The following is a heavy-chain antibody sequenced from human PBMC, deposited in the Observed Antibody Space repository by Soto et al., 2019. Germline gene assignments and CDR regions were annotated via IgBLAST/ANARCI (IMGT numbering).Heavy chain of an antibody. Sequence: PGGSLRLSCAASGFTFSSYGMHWVRQAPGKGLEWVAVISYDGSNKYYADSVKGRFTISRDNSKNTLYLQMNSLRAEDTAVYYCAKDTDCTNGVCYYYYYYGMDVWGQGTTVTVSS. CDR2: ISYDGSNK. V-gene: IGHV3-30*18. CDR1: GFTFSSYG. CDR3: AKDTDCTNGVCYYYYYYGMDV. J-gene: IGHJ6*02. D-gene: IGHD2-8*01.